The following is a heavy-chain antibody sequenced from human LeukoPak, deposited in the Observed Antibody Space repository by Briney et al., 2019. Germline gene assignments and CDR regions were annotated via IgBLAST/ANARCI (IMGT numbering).Heavy chain of an antibody. D-gene: IGHD7-27*01. Sequence: PGGTLSLTCAASGFTFIYYYLGWIRQAPGKGREGVSYISSSGRIKHHADSVNGRITISRANAKNSMFLQIHSLEAEHTSEYYCGGDGDQMYELYDYWGQGTLVTVSS. V-gene: IGHV3-11*04. CDR2: ISSSGRIK. J-gene: IGHJ4*02. CDR3: GGDGDQMYELYDY. CDR1: GFTFIYYY.